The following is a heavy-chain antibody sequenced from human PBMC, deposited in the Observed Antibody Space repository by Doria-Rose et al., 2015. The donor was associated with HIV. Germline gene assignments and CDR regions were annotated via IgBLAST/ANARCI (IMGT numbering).Heavy chain of an antibody. CDR2: IVSDDER. CDR3: ARIKSSRWYHKYYFDF. CDR1: GVSLSSPGMG. Sequence: SGPVLVKPTETLTLTCTVSGVSLSSPGMGVSWIRQPPGKALEWLAHIVSDDERSYKTSLKSRLTISRCTSKSQVVLTMTDMDPVDTATYYCARIKSSRWYHKYYFDFWGQGTLVIVSA. V-gene: IGHV2-26*01. D-gene: IGHD6-13*01. J-gene: IGHJ4*02.